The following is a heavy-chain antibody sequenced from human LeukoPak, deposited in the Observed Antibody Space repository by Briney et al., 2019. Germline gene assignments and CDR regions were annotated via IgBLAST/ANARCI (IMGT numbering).Heavy chain of an antibody. CDR3: TRARSRSEDD. D-gene: IGHD1-14*01. CDR2: INQGGSDK. V-gene: IGHV3-7*01. CDR1: TSTLTTLW. Sequence: GGSLRLSCAASTSTLTTLWIRCDRQAPGKGLEWVANINQGGSDKYYVDSVKGRFTISRDNANNSLYLQMNSLRGEDPAVYYCTRARSRSEDDWGQGALVTVSS. J-gene: IGHJ4*02.